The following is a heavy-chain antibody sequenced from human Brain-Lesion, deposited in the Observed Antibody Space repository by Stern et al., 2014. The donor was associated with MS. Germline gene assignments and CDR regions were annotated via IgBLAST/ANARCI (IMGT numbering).Heavy chain of an antibody. J-gene: IGHJ4*02. V-gene: IGHV1-24*01. CDR3: ATLSPGAGGNYYRHFDY. Sequence: VQLLESGAEVKKPGASVKVSCKVSGYTLTELSMHWVRQAPRKGLEWMGGFDPEDGETIYAQKFQGRVTMTEDTSTDTAYMELSSLRSEDTAVYYCATLSPGAGGNYYRHFDYWGQGTQVTVSS. CDR2: FDPEDGET. D-gene: IGHD1-26*01. CDR1: GYTLTELS.